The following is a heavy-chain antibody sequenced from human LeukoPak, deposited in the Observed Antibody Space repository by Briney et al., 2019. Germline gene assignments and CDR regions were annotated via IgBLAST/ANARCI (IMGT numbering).Heavy chain of an antibody. V-gene: IGHV1-18*01. CDR1: GYTFTSYG. CDR2: ISAYNGNT. CDR3: ARVLGDYVWGSYELYFDY. D-gene: IGHD3-16*01. Sequence: ASVKVSCKASGYTFTSYGISWVRQAPGQGLEWMGWISAYNGNTDYAQKIQGRVTRTTDTSTSTAYMELRSLRSDDTAVYYCARVLGDYVWGSYELYFDYWGQGTLVTVSS. J-gene: IGHJ4*02.